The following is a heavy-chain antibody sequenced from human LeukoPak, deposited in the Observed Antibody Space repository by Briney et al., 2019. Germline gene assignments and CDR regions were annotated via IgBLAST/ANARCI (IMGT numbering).Heavy chain of an antibody. CDR1: GYPFNIYY. CDR3: ARDLHCGGDCYYT. CDR2: IASSDGHT. J-gene: IGHJ5*02. D-gene: IGHD2-21*02. V-gene: IGHV1-46*02. Sequence: GASVTVSFKASGYPFNIYYMHWIRQAPGQGLEWMGLIASSDGHTNYTQKFQGRLTMTRDTSTSTVYMELSSLTSDDTAVYFCARDLHCGGDCYYTWGQGARVTVSS.